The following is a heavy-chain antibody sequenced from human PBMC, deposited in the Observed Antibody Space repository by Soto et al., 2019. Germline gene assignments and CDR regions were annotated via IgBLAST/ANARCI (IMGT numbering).Heavy chain of an antibody. CDR2: ISAYNGNT. CDR1: GYTFTSYG. CDR3: AREYSGGYSHGFSYYYYYMDV. V-gene: IGHV1-18*01. Sequence: ASVKVSCKASGYTFTSYGISWVRQAPGQGLEWMGWISAYNGNTNYAQKLQGRVTMTTDTSTSTAYMELRSLRSDDTAVYYCAREYSGGYSHGFSYYYYYMDVWGKGTTVTVSS. D-gene: IGHD5-18*01. J-gene: IGHJ6*03.